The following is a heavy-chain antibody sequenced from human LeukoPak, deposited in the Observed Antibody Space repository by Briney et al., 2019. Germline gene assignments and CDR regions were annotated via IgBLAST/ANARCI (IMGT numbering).Heavy chain of an antibody. V-gene: IGHV4-30-4*08. CDR3: ARRVGSSWLFDY. Sequence: TLSLTWTVSGGSISSGDYYWSWIRQPPGKGLEWIGYIYYSGSTYYNPSLKSRVTISVDTSKNQFSLKLSSVTAADTAVYYCARRVGSSWLFDYWGQGTLVTVSS. D-gene: IGHD6-13*01. CDR2: IYYSGST. CDR1: GGSISSGDYY. J-gene: IGHJ4*02.